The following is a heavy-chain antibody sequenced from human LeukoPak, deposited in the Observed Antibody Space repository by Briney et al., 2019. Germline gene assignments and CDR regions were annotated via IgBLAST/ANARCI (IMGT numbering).Heavy chain of an antibody. CDR2: ITWDSGST. J-gene: IGHJ6*02. Sequence: GGSLRLSCAASGFSFDDFAMHWVRQAPGKGLEWVSFITWDSGSTYYADSVKGRFTISRDNSKDSLYLQMNSLRAEDTALYYCVKDRPFPYGMDVWGQGPRSPSP. CDR3: VKDRPFPYGMDV. CDR1: GFSFDDFA. V-gene: IGHV3-43D*03. D-gene: IGHD2-21*01.